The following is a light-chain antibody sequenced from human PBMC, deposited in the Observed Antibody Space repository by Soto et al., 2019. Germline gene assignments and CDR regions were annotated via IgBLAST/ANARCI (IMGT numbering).Light chain of an antibody. CDR3: QQCGGSPLFS. V-gene: IGKV3-20*01. Sequence: EIVLTQSPATLSLSPGEGATLSCTASQSVTSSCLAWYQRKPGQASRLLIHTTSTRATDIPDRFSGSGSGTDFTLTISRLQPEDFAVYYCQQCGGSPLFSFGPGTRVDI. J-gene: IGKJ3*01. CDR1: QSVTSSC. CDR2: TTS.